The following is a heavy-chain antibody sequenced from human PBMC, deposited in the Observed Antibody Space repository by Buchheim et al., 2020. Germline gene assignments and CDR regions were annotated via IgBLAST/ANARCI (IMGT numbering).Heavy chain of an antibody. CDR1: GYTFTSYY. CDR3: ARAPILGSSTSCCLPPDY. V-gene: IGHV1-46*01. Sequence: QVQLVQSGAEVKKPGASVKVSCKASGYTFTSYYMHWVRQAPGQGLEWMGIINPSGGSTSYAQKFQGRVTMTRDTSTSTVYMEMSSMRSEDTAVYYCARAPILGSSTSCCLPPDYWGQGTL. J-gene: IGHJ4*02. CDR2: INPSGGST. D-gene: IGHD2-2*01.